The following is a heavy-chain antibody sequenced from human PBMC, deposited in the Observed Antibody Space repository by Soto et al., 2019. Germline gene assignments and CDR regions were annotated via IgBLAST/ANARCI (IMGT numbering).Heavy chain of an antibody. Sequence: QLQLQESGSGLVKPSQTLSLTCAVSGGSVNSGGYSWSWIRQPPGKGLEWIGYIYHGGRTSYNPSLNGRVTISVDMSKNQLSLRLNSVTAADTAVYYCARDGTADYVTYWGQGTLVTVS. CDR1: GGSVNSGGYS. V-gene: IGHV4-30-2*01. CDR2: IYHGGRT. CDR3: ARDGTADYVTY. D-gene: IGHD4-17*01. J-gene: IGHJ4*02.